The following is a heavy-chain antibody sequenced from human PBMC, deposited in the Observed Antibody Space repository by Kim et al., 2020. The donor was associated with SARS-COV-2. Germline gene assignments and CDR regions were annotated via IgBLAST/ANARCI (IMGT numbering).Heavy chain of an antibody. J-gene: IGHJ6*02. CDR3: ARDQTYCGGDCYSGLYYYYGIDV. V-gene: IGHV3-30*04. CDR2: ISYDGSNK. Sequence: GGSLRLSCAASGFTFSSYAMHWVRQAPGKGLEWVAVISYDGSNKYYADSVKGRFTISRDNSKNTLYLQMNSLRAEDTAVYYCARDQTYCGGDCYSGLYYYYGIDVWGQGTTGTVSS. D-gene: IGHD2-21*02. CDR1: GFTFSSYA.